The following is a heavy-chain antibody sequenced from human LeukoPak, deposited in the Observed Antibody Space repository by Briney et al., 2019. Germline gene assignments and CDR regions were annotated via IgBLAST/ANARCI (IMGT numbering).Heavy chain of an antibody. CDR2: INPNSGGT. CDR1: GYTFTGHY. V-gene: IGHV1-2*02. J-gene: IGHJ4*02. D-gene: IGHD3-22*01. CDR3: ARVLPAWATYYYDSSGYYTFDY. Sequence: ASVKVSCKASGYTFTGHYMHWVRQAPGQGLEWLGWINPNSGGTNYAQKFQGRVTMTRNTSISTAYMELSSLRSEDTAVYYCARVLPAWATYYYDSSGYYTFDYWGQGTLVTVSS.